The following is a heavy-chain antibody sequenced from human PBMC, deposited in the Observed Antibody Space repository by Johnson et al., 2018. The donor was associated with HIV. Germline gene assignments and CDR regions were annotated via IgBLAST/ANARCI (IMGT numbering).Heavy chain of an antibody. V-gene: IGHV3-11*01. J-gene: IGHJ3*02. CDR3: ARVLEQFDAFDS. CDR1: GFTFSDYY. Sequence: QVQLVESGGGLGKPGGSLRLSCAGSGFTFSDYYMNWLRQAPGKGLEWVSYISSTGSTIYYADSVKGRFTISRDNAKNSLYLQMNSLRAEDTALYYCARVLEQFDAFDSWGEGTMVTVSS. CDR2: ISSTGSTI. D-gene: IGHD2-2*01.